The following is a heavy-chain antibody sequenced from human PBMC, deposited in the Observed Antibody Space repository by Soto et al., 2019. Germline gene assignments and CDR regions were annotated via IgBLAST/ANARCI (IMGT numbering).Heavy chain of an antibody. CDR1: GGSISSSSYY. D-gene: IGHD2-15*01. CDR2: IYYSGST. CDR3: SRHGGGYSFYYYCMDV. Sequence: SETLSLTCTVSGGSISSSSYYWGWIRQPPGKGLEWIGSIYYSGSTYYNPSLKSRVTISVDTSKNQFSLKLSSVTAADTAVYYCSRHGGGYSFYYYCMDVWGQGALVTVSS. J-gene: IGHJ6*02. V-gene: IGHV4-39*01.